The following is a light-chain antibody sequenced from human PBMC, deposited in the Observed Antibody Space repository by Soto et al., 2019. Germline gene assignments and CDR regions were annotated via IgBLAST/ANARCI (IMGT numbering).Light chain of an antibody. CDR2: GVS. CDR3: HQYHYWWT. J-gene: IGKJ1*01. CDR1: QYVSGH. V-gene: IGKV3-15*01. Sequence: EIVMTQSPATLSVSPGERVTLSCRASQYVSGHLAWYQQKPGQAPRLIISGVSTRATGIPARFSGSGSGTEFTLTISSLQSEDFAVYYCHQYHYWWTFGQGTKVEIK.